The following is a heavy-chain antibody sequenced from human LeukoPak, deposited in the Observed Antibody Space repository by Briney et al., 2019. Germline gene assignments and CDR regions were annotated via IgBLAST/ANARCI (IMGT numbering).Heavy chain of an antibody. Sequence: ASVKVSCKASGYTFTAYSLHWVRQAPGQGLEWMGWIHPRRGDTNYAQKFQGRVTMTRATSISTAYLDLSSLRSDDTAVYYCARDGDYGTGSYYRGRINSWGQGTPVTVSP. D-gene: IGHD3-10*01. CDR3: ARDGDYGTGSYYRGRINS. J-gene: IGHJ4*02. CDR1: GYTFTAYS. V-gene: IGHV1-2*02. CDR2: IHPRRGDT.